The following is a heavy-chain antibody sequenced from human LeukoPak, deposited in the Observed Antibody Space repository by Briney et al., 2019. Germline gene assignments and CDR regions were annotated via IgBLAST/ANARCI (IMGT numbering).Heavy chain of an antibody. J-gene: IGHJ6*02. CDR1: GFTFSSYW. D-gene: IGHD3-16*01. V-gene: IGHV3-7*03. CDR2: INHNGNVN. CDR3: ARGGGLDV. Sequence: PGGSLRLSSAASGFTFSSYWMSWVRQAPGKGLEWVASINHNGNVNYYVDSVKGRFTISRDNAKNSLYLQMSNLRAEDMAVYFCARGGGLDVWGQGATVTVSS.